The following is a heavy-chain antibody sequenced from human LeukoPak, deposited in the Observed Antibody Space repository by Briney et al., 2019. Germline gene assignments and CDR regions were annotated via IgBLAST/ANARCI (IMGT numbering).Heavy chain of an antibody. V-gene: IGHV4-59*08. CDR3: ARHLKRYYDILTGYYTGPYGMDV. J-gene: IGHJ6*02. CDR1: GGSISSYY. CDR2: IYYSGST. D-gene: IGHD3-9*01. Sequence: PSETLSLTCTVSGGSISSYYWSWIRQPPGKGLEWIGYIYYSGSTNYNPSLKSRVTISVDTSKNQFSLKLSSVTAADTAVYYCARHLKRYYDILTGYYTGPYGMDVWGQGTTVTVSS.